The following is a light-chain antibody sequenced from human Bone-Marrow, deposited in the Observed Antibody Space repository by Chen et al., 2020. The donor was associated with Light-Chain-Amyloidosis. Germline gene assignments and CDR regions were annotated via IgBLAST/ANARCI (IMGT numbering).Light chain of an antibody. CDR3: QVWDRSSDRPV. CDR1: NIGSTS. V-gene: IGLV3-21*02. J-gene: IGLJ3*02. Sequence: SYVLTQPSSVSVASGQTATFACGGNNIGSTSVHWYQQTPGQAPLLVVYDDSDRPSGIPERLSGSNSGNTATLTISRVEAGDEADYYCQVWDRSSDRPVFGGGTKLTVL. CDR2: DDS.